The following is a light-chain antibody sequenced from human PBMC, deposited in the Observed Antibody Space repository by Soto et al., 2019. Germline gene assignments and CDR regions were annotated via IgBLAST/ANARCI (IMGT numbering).Light chain of an antibody. J-gene: IGKJ5*01. V-gene: IGKV1-27*01. Sequence: DIQMTQSPSSLSAAVGDRVTITCRASQGISNYLAWYQQKRGKVPKLLIYAASTLQSGVPSRFSGSGSGTDFTLTISSLQPEDVATYYCQKYKSALFGHGTRLEIK. CDR1: QGISNY. CDR2: AAS. CDR3: QKYKSAL.